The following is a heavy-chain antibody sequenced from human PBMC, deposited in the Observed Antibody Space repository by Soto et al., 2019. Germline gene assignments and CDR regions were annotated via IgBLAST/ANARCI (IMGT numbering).Heavy chain of an antibody. D-gene: IGHD3-10*01. J-gene: IGHJ6*02. CDR2: ISYDGSNK. CDR3: AKETWLRVRGVIVYYYYGMDV. CDR1: GFTFSSYA. V-gene: IGHV3-30*04. Sequence: QVQLVESGGGVVQPGRSLRLSCAASGFTFSSYAMHWVRQAPGKGLEWVAVISYDGSNKYYADSVKGRFTISRDNSKNTLYLQMNSLRAEDTAVYYCAKETWLRVRGVIVYYYYGMDVWGQGTTVTVSS.